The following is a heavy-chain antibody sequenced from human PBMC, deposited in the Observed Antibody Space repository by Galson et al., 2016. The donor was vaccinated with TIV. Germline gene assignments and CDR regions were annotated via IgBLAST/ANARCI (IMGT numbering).Heavy chain of an antibody. V-gene: IGHV1-18*01. Sequence: SVKVSCKATGYTFTSFGIAWVRQAPGQGLEGMGWISGYNGKTYYAQRFRDRVTMTTDTSTNTANMELRSLRSDDTAVYYCTRDRSIAAPRDMDVWGQGTAVTVSS. CDR1: GYTFTSFG. CDR3: TRDRSIAAPRDMDV. J-gene: IGHJ6*02. CDR2: ISGYNGKT. D-gene: IGHD6-6*01.